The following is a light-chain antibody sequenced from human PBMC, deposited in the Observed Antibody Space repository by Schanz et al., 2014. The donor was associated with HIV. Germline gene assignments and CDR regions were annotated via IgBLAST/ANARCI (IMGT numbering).Light chain of an antibody. CDR2: DVS. CDR3: SSYTSSSTLV. V-gene: IGLV2-14*03. J-gene: IGLJ2*01. Sequence: QSALTQPASVSGSPGQSINISCTGTSSDVGAFKSVSWYQQHPGKAPKLIIYDVSSRPSGISARFSASKSNNTASLTISGLQAEDEADYYCSSYTSSSTLVFGGGTKLTVL. CDR1: SSDVGAFKS.